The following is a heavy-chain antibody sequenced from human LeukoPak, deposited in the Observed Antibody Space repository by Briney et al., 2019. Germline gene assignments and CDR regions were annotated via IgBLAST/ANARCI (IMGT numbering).Heavy chain of an antibody. V-gene: IGHV5-51*01. CDR1: GYSFTSYW. CDR3: ARRSSIAVAGTNYWYFDL. CDR2: IYPGDSDS. Sequence: GESLKISCKGSGYSFTSYWIGWVRQMPGKGLEWMGIIYPGDSDSRYSPSFQGQVTISADKSISTAYLQWSSLKASGTAIYYCARRSSIAVAGTNYWYFDLWGRGTLVTVSS. D-gene: IGHD6-19*01. J-gene: IGHJ2*01.